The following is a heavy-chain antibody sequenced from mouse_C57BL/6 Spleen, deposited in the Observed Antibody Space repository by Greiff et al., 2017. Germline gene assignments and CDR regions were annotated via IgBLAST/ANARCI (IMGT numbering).Heavy chain of an antibody. CDR1: GYTFTSYW. J-gene: IGHJ3*01. D-gene: IGHD4-1*02. Sequence: QVQLQPGAELVKPGASVKMSCKASGYTFTSYWITWVKQRPGQGLEWIGDIYPGSGSTNYNEKFKSKATLTVDTSSSTAYMQLSSLTSEDSAVYYCAQLGQDWGQGTLVTVSA. V-gene: IGHV1-55*01. CDR2: IYPGSGST. CDR3: AQLGQD.